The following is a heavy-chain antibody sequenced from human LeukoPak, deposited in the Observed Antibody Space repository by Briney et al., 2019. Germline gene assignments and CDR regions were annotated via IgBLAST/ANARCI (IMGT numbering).Heavy chain of an antibody. V-gene: IGHV3-74*01. CDR1: GFTFSSYW. D-gene: IGHD6-19*01. CDR3: ARGRRSDSSGPPYFDY. CDR2: MNSDGSTT. Sequence: PGGSLRLSCAASGFTFSSYWMHWVRQAPGKGLVWVSRMNSDGSTTSYADSVKGRFTISRDNAKNSLYLQMNSLRAEDTAVYYCARGRRSDSSGPPYFDYWGQGTLVTVSS. J-gene: IGHJ4*02.